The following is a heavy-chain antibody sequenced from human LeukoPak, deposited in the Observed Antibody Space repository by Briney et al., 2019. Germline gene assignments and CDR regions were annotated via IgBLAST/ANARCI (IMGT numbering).Heavy chain of an antibody. V-gene: IGHV4-59*08. CDR3: ARLSSMDSSIDY. CDR1: GGSISSYY. D-gene: IGHD6-19*01. CDR2: IYYSGST. J-gene: IGHJ4*02. Sequence: PSETLSLTCTVSGGSISSYYWSWIRQPPGKGLEWIGYIYYSGSTNYNPSLKSRVTMSVDTSKNQFSLKLSSVTAADTAVYYCARLSSMDSSIDYWGQGTLVTVSS.